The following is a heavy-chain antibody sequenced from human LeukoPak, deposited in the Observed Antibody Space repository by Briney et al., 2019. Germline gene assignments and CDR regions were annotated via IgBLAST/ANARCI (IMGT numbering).Heavy chain of an antibody. D-gene: IGHD3-3*01. Sequence: GGSLRLSCAASGFTFSSYEMNWVRQAPGKGLEWVSYISSSGSTIYYADSVKGRFTISRDNAKNSLYLQMNSLRAEDTAVYYSACPYYDPLIFDYWGQGTLVTVSS. V-gene: IGHV3-48*03. CDR1: GFTFSSYE. J-gene: IGHJ4*02. CDR2: ISSSGSTI. CDR3: ACPYYDPLIFDY.